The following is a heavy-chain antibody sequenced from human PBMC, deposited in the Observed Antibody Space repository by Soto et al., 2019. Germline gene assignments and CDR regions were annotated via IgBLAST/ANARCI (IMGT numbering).Heavy chain of an antibody. CDR1: GDSVSSNSAG. V-gene: IGHV6-1*01. CDR2: TYYRSKWYF. CDR3: ARGSWDDVSGHYYMDV. J-gene: IGHJ6*03. Sequence: QVQLQLSGPGLVTPSQTLSLTCAISGDSVSSNSAGWNWIRQTPSRGLEWLRRTYYRSKWYFNYAVSVASRIPINPNTSNNQCALQLSSVTPDDTAVYYCARGSWDDVSGHYYMDVWGKGTTVTVSS. D-gene: IGHD1-1*01.